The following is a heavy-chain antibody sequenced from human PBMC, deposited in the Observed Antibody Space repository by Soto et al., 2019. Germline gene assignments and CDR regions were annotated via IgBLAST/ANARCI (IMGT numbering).Heavy chain of an antibody. CDR3: AKDRNDSWFDP. D-gene: IGHD1-1*01. CDR2: ISYDGSNK. J-gene: IGHJ5*02. Sequence: QVQLVESGGGVVQPGRSLRLSCAASGFTFSSYGMHWVRQAPGKGLEWVAVISYDGSNKYYADSVKGRFTISRDNSKNTLYLQMNSLRAEDTAVYYCAKDRNDSWFDPWGQGTLVTVSS. CDR1: GFTFSSYG. V-gene: IGHV3-30*18.